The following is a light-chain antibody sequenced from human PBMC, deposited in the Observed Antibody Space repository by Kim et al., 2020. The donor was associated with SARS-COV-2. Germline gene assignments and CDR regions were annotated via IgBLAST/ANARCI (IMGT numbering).Light chain of an antibody. CDR3: SSYAGSNNLV. Sequence: GQSVTISCTGTSSDVGGYNYVSWYQQRPGIAPKLMIYEVSKRPSGVPDRFSGSKSGNTASLTVSGLQAEDEADYYCSSYAGSNNLVFGGGTQLTVL. V-gene: IGLV2-8*01. J-gene: IGLJ2*01. CDR2: EVS. CDR1: SSDVGGYNY.